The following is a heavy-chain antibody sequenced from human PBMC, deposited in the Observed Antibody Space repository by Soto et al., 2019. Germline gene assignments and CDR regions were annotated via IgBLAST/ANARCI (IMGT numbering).Heavy chain of an antibody. CDR3: ATYYDEVYYYGMDV. J-gene: IGHJ6*02. V-gene: IGHV3-48*02. D-gene: IGHD3-3*01. Sequence: EVLLVESGGGLVQPGGSLRLSCTASGFTFSSYSMNWVRQAPGKGLEWVSYISSHSRNTHYADSVKGRFTISRNNARNSLYLQMNSLRDEVTAVDFCATYYDEVYYYGMDVWGQGTTAIVSS. CDR1: GFTFSSYS. CDR2: ISSHSRNT.